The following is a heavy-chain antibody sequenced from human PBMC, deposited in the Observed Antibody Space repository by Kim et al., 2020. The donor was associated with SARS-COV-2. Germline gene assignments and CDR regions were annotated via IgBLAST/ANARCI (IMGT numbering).Heavy chain of an antibody. D-gene: IGHD6-13*01. CDR2: INHSGST. V-gene: IGHV4-34*01. CDR3: ARGLVAAAGWVFDL. Sequence: SETLSLTCAVCGGSFSGYYWSWIRQPPGKGLEWIGEINHSGSTNYNPSLKSRVTISVDTSKNQFSLKLSSVTAADTAVYYCARGLVAAAGWVFDLWGRGTLVTVSS. J-gene: IGHJ2*01. CDR1: GGSFSGYY.